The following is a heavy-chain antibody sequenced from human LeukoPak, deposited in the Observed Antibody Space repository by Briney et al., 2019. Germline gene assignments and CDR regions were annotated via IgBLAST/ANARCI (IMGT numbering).Heavy chain of an antibody. CDR1: GSTFSSYS. J-gene: IGHJ4*02. CDR2: ISSSSYYI. Sequence: PGGSLRLSCAASGSTFSSYSLNWVRQAPGKGLEWVSSISSSSYYIYYADSVKGRFTISRDNAKNSLYLQMNSLRAEDTAVYYCAKTHSSGWYYFDYWGQGTLVTVSS. D-gene: IGHD6-19*01. CDR3: AKTHSSGWYYFDY. V-gene: IGHV3-21*01.